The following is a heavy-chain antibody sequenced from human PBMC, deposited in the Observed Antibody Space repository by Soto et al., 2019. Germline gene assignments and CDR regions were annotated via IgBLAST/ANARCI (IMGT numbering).Heavy chain of an antibody. D-gene: IGHD5-18*01. Sequence: PSETLSLTCTVSGGSISSYYWSWIRQPPGKGLEWIGYIYYSGSTNYNPSLKSRVTISVDTSKNQFSLKLSSVTAADTAVYYCARDNGYSYVYTLDHWGQGTLVTSPQ. CDR3: ARDNGYSYVYTLDH. J-gene: IGHJ4*02. CDR2: IYYSGST. V-gene: IGHV4-59*01. CDR1: GGSISSYY.